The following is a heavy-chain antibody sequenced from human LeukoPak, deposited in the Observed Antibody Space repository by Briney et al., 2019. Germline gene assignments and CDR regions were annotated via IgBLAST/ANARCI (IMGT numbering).Heavy chain of an antibody. V-gene: IGHV4-59*08. CDR1: AGSISSSY. CDR3: ARQGPLTTAVTTRTNLFDY. Sequence: SETLSLTCTVSAGSISSSYWSWIRQPPGKGLEWIGYIYYSGSTNYNPSLKSRVTISVDTSKNQFSLKLNSVTAADTAVYYCARQGPLTTAVTTRTNLFDYWGQGTLVTVSS. J-gene: IGHJ4*02. D-gene: IGHD4-11*01. CDR2: IYYSGST.